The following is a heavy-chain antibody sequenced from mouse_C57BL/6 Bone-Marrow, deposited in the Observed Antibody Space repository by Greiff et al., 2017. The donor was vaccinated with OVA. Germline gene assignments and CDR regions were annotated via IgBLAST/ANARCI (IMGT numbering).Heavy chain of an antibody. J-gene: IGHJ2*01. Sequence: EVQVAESGGDLVKPGGSLKLSCAASGFTFSSYGMSWVRQTPDKRLEWVATISSGGSYTYYPDSVKGRFTISRDNAKNTLYLQMSSLKSEDTAMYYCARLLTTGFDYWGQGTTLTVSS. CDR1: GFTFSSYG. CDR2: ISSGGSYT. V-gene: IGHV5-6*01. D-gene: IGHD1-1*01. CDR3: ARLLTTGFDY.